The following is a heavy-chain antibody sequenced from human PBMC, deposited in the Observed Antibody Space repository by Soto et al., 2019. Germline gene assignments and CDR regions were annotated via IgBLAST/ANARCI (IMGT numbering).Heavy chain of an antibody. Sequence: GWSLRLSCSASVFIFIDYAMHWVRLTPGKGLEFVSAISNNGGSTNDAPSVWGRFTISRDNSKNTVYLEMSSLRVEDTAIYYCVKDPSRGGWYGFFLHWGQGTVVTVSS. CDR2: ISNNGGST. CDR3: VKDPSRGGWYGFFLH. CDR1: VFIFIDYA. V-gene: IGHV3-64D*06. J-gene: IGHJ1*01. D-gene: IGHD6-19*01.